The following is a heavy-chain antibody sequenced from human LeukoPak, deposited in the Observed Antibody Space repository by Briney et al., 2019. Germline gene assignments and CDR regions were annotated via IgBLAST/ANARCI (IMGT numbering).Heavy chain of an antibody. CDR3: ARCRGFGEPDAFDI. V-gene: IGHV5-51*01. J-gene: IGHJ3*02. D-gene: IGHD3-10*01. Sequence: KRGASLQISCKGSGYSFTSYWIGWGRQMPGKGLEWMGIIYPGDSDTRYSPSFQGQVTISADKSISTAYLQWSSLKASDTAMYYCARCRGFGEPDAFDIWGQGTMVTVSS. CDR1: GYSFTSYW. CDR2: IYPGDSDT.